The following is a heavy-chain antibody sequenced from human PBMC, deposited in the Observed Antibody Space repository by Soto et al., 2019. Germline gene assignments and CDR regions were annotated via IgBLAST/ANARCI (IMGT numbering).Heavy chain of an antibody. J-gene: IGHJ6*02. CDR1: GGTFSSYA. D-gene: IGHD3-22*01. CDR3: AGHSSGVPGYYYGMDV. V-gene: IGHV1-69*12. Sequence: QVQLVQSGAEVKKPGSSVKVSCKASGGTFSSYAISWVRQAPGQGLEWMGGIIPIFDTAGYAQKFQGRVTITADESTNTAYMELSSLRSEDTAVYYCAGHSSGVPGYYYGMDVWGQGTTVTVSS. CDR2: IIPIFDTA.